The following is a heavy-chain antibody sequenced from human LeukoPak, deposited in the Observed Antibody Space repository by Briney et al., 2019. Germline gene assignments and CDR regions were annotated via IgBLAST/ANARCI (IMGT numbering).Heavy chain of an antibody. CDR1: GFTFSLYT. V-gene: IGHV3-30*04. Sequence: GGSLRLSCAASGFTFSLYTMHWVRQAPGKGLEWVAVISYDGSDKYYADSVKGRFTISRDNSKNTLYLQMNSLRAEDTAVYYCAKYHRPGEEPPTYFDYWGQGTLVTVSS. D-gene: IGHD3-10*01. CDR3: AKYHRPGEEPPTYFDY. CDR2: ISYDGSDK. J-gene: IGHJ4*02.